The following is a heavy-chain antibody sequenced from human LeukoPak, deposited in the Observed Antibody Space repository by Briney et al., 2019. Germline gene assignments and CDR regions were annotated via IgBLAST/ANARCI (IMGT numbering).Heavy chain of an antibody. CDR3: ARCPIRGGDCYSGWFDP. CDR2: ISSSSSYT. CDR1: GFTFSSYS. D-gene: IGHD2-21*01. J-gene: IGHJ5*02. Sequence: PGGSLRLSCAASGFTFSSYSMNWVRQAAGKVLEWVSSISSSSSYTYYADSVKGRFTISRDNAKNSLYLQMNSLRAEDTAVYYCARCPIRGGDCYSGWFDPWGQGTLVTVSS. V-gene: IGHV3-21*01.